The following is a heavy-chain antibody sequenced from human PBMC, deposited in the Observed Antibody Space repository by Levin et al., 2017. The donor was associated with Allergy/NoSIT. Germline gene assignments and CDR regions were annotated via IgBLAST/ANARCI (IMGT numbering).Heavy chain of an antibody. D-gene: IGHD6-19*01. CDR1: GGSISSSSNY. V-gene: IGHV4-39*07. CDR3: ARIYTTGWIDY. CDR2: INYSGRT. J-gene: IGHJ4*02. Sequence: SETLSLTCTVSGGSISSSSNYWGWLRQPPGKGLEWIATINYSGRTYYNPSLKSRVTILVDMSKNQFSLKLTSVTAADTAVYYCARIYTTGWIDYWGQGTLVTVSS.